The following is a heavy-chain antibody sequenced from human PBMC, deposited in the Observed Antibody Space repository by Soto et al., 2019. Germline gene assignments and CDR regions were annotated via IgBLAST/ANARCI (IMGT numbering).Heavy chain of an antibody. D-gene: IGHD6-13*01. CDR1: GYTFTGYY. V-gene: IGHV1-24*01. CDR2: FDPEDGET. CDR3: ATKGRWYVGYYYYGMDV. J-gene: IGHJ6*02. Sequence: GASVKVSCKASGYTFTGYYMHWVRQAPGKGLEWMGGFDPEDGETIYAQKFQGRVTMTEDTSTDTAYMELSSLRSEDTAVYYCATKGRWYVGYYYYGMDVWGQGTTVTVSS.